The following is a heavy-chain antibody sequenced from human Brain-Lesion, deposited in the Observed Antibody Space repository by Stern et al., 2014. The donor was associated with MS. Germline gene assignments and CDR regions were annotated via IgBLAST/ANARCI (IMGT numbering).Heavy chain of an antibody. Sequence: EVQLVESGGGSVQPGRSLRISCAASGFTFDDWAMHWVRQAPGKGLEWVSGISWNSNNIGYADSVRGRFTISRDNAKNSLYLQMNGLRPEDTALYYCAKDISERHYYFDSWGEGTLVTVSS. CDR3: AKDISERHYYFDS. V-gene: IGHV3-9*01. CDR1: GFTFDDWA. J-gene: IGHJ4*02. CDR2: ISWNSNNI. D-gene: IGHD3-16*02.